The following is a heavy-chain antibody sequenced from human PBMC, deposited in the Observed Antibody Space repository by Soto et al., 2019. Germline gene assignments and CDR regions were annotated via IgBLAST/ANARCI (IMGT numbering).Heavy chain of an antibody. CDR2: IYYSGTT. D-gene: IGHD2-8*01. CDR1: GGSISSGDYY. J-gene: IGHJ1*01. V-gene: IGHV4-30-4*01. CDR3: ARVYSEDVGVEDFQH. Sequence: SETLSLTCTVSGGSISSGDYYWSWIRQPPGKGLEWIGYIYYSGTTYYNPSLKSRVTISVDTSRNQFSLKLSSVTAADTAVYYCARVYSEDVGVEDFQHWGQGTLVTVSS.